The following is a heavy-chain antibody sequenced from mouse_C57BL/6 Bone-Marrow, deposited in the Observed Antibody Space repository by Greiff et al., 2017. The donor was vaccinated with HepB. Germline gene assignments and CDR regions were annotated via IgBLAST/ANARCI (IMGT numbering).Heavy chain of an antibody. J-gene: IGHJ1*03. CDR2: ISGGGGNT. V-gene: IGHV5-9*01. D-gene: IGHD1-1*01. Sequence: EVQLQESGGGLVKPGGSLKLSCAASGFTFSSYTMSWVRQTPEKRLEWVATISGGGGNTYYPDSVKGRFTISRDNAKNTLYLQMSSLRSEDTALYYCARHYYGSERYFDVWGTGTTVTVSS. CDR1: GFTFSSYT. CDR3: ARHYYGSERYFDV.